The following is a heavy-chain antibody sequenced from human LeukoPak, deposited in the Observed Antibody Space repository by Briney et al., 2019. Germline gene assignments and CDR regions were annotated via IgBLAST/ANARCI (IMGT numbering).Heavy chain of an antibody. CDR1: GYTFTSYG. J-gene: IGHJ4*02. CDR2: ISAYNGNT. D-gene: IGHD3-22*01. Sequence: ASVKVSCKASGYTFTSYGISWVRQAPGQGLEWMGWISAYNGNTNYAQKLQGRVTMTTDTSTSTAYMELRSLRSDDTAVYYCARDTYYYDSSGYPSPFDYWGQGTLVTVSS. CDR3: ARDTYYYDSSGYPSPFDY. V-gene: IGHV1-18*01.